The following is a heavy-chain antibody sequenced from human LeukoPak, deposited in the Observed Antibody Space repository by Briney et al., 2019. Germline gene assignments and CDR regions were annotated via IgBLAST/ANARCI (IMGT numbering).Heavy chain of an antibody. CDR3: ARDLKLWYFDL. Sequence: SETLSLTCTVSGGSISGYYWSWIRQPPGKGLEWIGYIYYSGSTNYNPSLKSRVTISVDTSKNQFSLKLSSVTAADTAVYYCARDLKLWYFDLWGRGTLVTVSS. CDR1: GGSISGYY. CDR2: IYYSGST. J-gene: IGHJ2*01. D-gene: IGHD3-9*01. V-gene: IGHV4-59*01.